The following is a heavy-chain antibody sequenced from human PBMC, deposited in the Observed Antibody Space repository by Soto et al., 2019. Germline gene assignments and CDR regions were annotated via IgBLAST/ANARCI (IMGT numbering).Heavy chain of an antibody. J-gene: IGHJ6*03. CDR3: ARDYSSSWYRGYMDV. Sequence: QVQLQESGPGLVYPSGTLSLTCGVSSGSISISNWWSWVRQPPGKGLEWIGEIYHSGSTNYNPSLKSRVTISVDKSKNQFSLKLSSVTAADTAVYYCARDYSSSWYRGYMDVWGKGTTVTVSS. CDR2: IYHSGST. D-gene: IGHD6-13*01. V-gene: IGHV4-4*02. CDR1: SGSISISNW.